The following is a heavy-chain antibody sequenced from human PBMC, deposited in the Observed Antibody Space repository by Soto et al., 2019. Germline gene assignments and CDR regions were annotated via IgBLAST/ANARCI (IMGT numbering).Heavy chain of an antibody. CDR3: AVFRSSWFGDGRLDS. CDR2: INPNSGGT. D-gene: IGHD6-13*01. V-gene: IGHV1-2*02. Sequence: ASVKVSCKASGYTFTGYYMHWVRQAPGQGLEWMGWINPNSGGTNYAQKFQGRVTMTRDTSTSKAYLQWNSLEASDTAIYYCAVFRSSWFGDGRLDSWGPGTLVTVSS. CDR1: GYTFTGYY. J-gene: IGHJ4*02.